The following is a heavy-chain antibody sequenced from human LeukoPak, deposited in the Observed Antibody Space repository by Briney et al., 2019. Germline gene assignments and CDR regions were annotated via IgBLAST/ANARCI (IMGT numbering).Heavy chain of an antibody. CDR2: IYYSGST. V-gene: IGHV4-59*01. CDR1: GGSISSYY. Sequence: SETLSLTCTVSGGSISSYYWSWIRQPPGKGLEWIGYIYYSGSTNYNPSLKSRVTISVDTSKNQFSLKLSSVTAADTAVYYCAGEHCSSTSCYLENWFDPWGQGTLVTVSS. CDR3: AGEHCSSTSCYLENWFDP. J-gene: IGHJ5*02. D-gene: IGHD2-2*01.